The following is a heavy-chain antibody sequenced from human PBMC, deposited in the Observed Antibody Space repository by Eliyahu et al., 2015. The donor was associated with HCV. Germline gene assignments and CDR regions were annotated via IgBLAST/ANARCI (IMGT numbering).Heavy chain of an antibody. J-gene: IGHJ4*02. CDR1: GFNFEXXA. D-gene: IGHD3-10*01. CDR2: ISWNSGGR. V-gene: IGHV3-9*01. CDR3: AKDRVSGCCDGGSFCDF. Sequence: EVQLVESGGGLVQPGRSLRXSCEXSGFNFEXXAMHWVRXAPGKXLGWVSGISWNSGGRGYGDSVKGRFTISRDNAKNSLYLQMNSLRPEDTALYYCAKDRVSGCCDGGSFCDFWGQGTLVTVST.